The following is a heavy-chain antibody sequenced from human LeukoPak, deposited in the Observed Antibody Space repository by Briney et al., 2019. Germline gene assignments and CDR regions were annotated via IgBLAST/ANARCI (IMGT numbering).Heavy chain of an antibody. D-gene: IGHD2-21*02. CDR2: INHSGST. V-gene: IGHV4-34*01. CDR1: GGSFSGYY. Sequence: PPETLSLTCAVYGGSFSGYYWSWIRQPPGKGLEWIGEINHSGSTNYNPSLKSRVTISVDTSKNQFSLKLSSVTAADTAVYYCARGRGLLDPNNWFDPWGQGTLVTVSS. CDR3: ARGRGLLDPNNWFDP. J-gene: IGHJ5*02.